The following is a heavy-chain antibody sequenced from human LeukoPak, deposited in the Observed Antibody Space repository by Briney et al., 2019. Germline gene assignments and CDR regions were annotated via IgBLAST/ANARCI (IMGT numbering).Heavy chain of an antibody. J-gene: IGHJ4*02. CDR2: ISSSSSYI. CDR1: GFTFSSYS. V-gene: IGHV3-21*01. CDR3: ARDGGYYGSGSYLD. D-gene: IGHD3-10*01. Sequence: GGSLRLSCAASGFTFSSYSMSWVRQAPGKGLEWVSSISSSSSYIYYADSVKGRFTISRDNAKNSLYLQMNSLRAEDTAVYYCARDGGYYGSGSYLDWGQGTLVTVSS.